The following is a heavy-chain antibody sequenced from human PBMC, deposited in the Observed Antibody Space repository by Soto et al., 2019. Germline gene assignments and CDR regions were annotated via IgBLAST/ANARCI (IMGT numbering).Heavy chain of an antibody. CDR2: ISSNGGST. Sequence: GGSLRLSCSASGFTFSSYAMHWFRQAPGKGLEYVSAISSNGGSTYYADSVKGRFTISRDNSKNTLYLQMSSLRAEDTAVYYCVKDRETGASIAARPHFDYWGQGTLVTVSS. J-gene: IGHJ4*02. V-gene: IGHV3-64D*08. D-gene: IGHD6-6*01. CDR3: VKDRETGASIAARPHFDY. CDR1: GFTFSSYA.